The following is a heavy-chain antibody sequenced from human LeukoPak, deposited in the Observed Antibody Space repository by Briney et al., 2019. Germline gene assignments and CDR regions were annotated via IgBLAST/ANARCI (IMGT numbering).Heavy chain of an antibody. V-gene: IGHV1-24*01. CDR3: ATTVVGATGTGY. J-gene: IGHJ4*02. CDR2: FDPEDGET. Sequence: ASVKVSCKVSGHTLTEVSMHWVRQAPGKGLEWMGGFDPEDGETIYAQKFQGRVTMTEDTSIHTAYMELSSLRSEDTAVYYCATTVVGATGTGYWGQGTLVTVSS. CDR1: GHTLTEVS. D-gene: IGHD1-26*01.